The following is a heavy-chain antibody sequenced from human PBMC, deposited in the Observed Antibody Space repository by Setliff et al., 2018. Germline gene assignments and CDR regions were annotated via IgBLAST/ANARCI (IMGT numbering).Heavy chain of an antibody. CDR3: ASPGRDNLDSPFDAFDI. Sequence: SETLSLTCGVSGVSITSGHYWGWIRQSPWKGLEWLATIHQRGRTYYNPSLNSRVTISLDTSKNHFSLKLRSVTAEDSAVYYCASPGRDNLDSPFDAFDIWGQGTKVTVSS. V-gene: IGHV4-38-2*01. CDR1: GVSITSGHY. J-gene: IGHJ3*02. CDR2: IHQRGRT. D-gene: IGHD3-3*01.